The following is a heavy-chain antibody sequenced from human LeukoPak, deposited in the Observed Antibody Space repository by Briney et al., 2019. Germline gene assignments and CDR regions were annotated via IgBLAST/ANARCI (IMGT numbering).Heavy chain of an antibody. V-gene: IGHV1-46*01. D-gene: IGHD6-6*01. CDR1: GYTFTSYY. Sequence: ASVKVSCKASGYTFTSYYMHWVRQAPGQGLEWMGIINPSGGSTSYAQKFQGRVTMTRDMSTSTVYMELSSLRSEDTAVYYCARDLSSSSSSYYYYYMDVWGKGTTVTVSS. CDR3: ARDLSSSSSSYYYYYMDV. CDR2: INPSGGST. J-gene: IGHJ6*03.